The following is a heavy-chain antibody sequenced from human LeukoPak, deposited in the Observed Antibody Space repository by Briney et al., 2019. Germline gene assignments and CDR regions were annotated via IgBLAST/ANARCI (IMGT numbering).Heavy chain of an antibody. CDR2: IIPNFGTT. Sequence: GASVKVSCKASGGTFSNYAIGWVRQAPGQGLEWMGGIIPNFGTTNYAQEFQGRVTITADESTSTAYMELSSLRSEDTAVYYCATPHGYFDFWYGYPPFDNWGQGTLVTVSS. CDR1: GGTFSNYA. J-gene: IGHJ4*02. D-gene: IGHD3-3*01. CDR3: ATPHGYFDFWYGYPPFDN. V-gene: IGHV1-69*13.